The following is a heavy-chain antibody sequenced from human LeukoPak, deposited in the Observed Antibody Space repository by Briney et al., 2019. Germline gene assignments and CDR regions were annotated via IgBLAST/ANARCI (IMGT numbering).Heavy chain of an antibody. Sequence: SETLSLTCTVSGYSISSGYYWGWIRQPPGKGLEWIGSIYHSGSTYYNPSLKSRVTISVDTSKNQFSLKVNSVIAADTAVYYCARGDVDPYVFDIWGQGTMVTVSS. CDR1: GYSISSGYY. CDR3: ARGDVDPYVFDI. D-gene: IGHD3-10*02. CDR2: IYHSGST. V-gene: IGHV4-38-2*02. J-gene: IGHJ3*02.